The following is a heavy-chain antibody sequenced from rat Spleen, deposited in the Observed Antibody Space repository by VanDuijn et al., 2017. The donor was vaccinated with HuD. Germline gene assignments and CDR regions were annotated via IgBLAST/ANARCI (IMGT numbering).Heavy chain of an antibody. D-gene: IGHD1-3*01. CDR2: ITNTGGST. CDR3: TRGTIFRH. J-gene: IGHJ2*01. CDR1: GFTFNNYW. Sequence: EVQLVESGGGLIQPGKSLKLSCVASGFTFNNYWMTWIRQAPGKGLEWVASITNTGGSTYYPDSLKGRFTISRNIAKSTQSRQMNNLRSKATATYYCTRGTIFRHWGQGVMVT. V-gene: IGHV5-31*01.